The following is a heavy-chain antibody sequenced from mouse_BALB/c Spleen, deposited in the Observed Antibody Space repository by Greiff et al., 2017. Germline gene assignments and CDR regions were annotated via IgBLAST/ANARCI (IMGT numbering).Heavy chain of an antibody. CDR2: IRSKSNNYAT. J-gene: IGHJ2*01. CDR3: VRRTFFDY. Sequence: EVKVVESGGGLVQPKGSLKLSCAASGFTFNTYAMNWVRQAPGKGLEWVARIRSKSNNYATYYADSVKDRFTISRDDSQSMLYLQMNNLKTEDTAMYYCVRRTFFDYWGQGTTLTVSS. V-gene: IGHV10-1*02. CDR1: GFTFNTYA.